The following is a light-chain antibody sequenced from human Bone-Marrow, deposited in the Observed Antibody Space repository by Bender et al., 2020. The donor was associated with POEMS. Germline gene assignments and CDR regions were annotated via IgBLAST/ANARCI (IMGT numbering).Light chain of an antibody. V-gene: IGLV1-40*01. CDR2: GNT. Sequence: QSVLTQPPSVSGAPGQRVTISCTGGSSNIGAGFDVHWYQHLPGTAPKLLVYGNTNRPSGVPDRFSGSKSDTSASLGITGLQAEDEADYYCQSYDSSLRGYVFGTGTKVTGL. CDR3: QSYDSSLRGYV. CDR1: SSNIGAGFD. J-gene: IGLJ1*01.